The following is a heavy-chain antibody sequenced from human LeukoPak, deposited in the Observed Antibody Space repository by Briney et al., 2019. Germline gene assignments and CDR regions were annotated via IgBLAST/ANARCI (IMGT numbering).Heavy chain of an antibody. J-gene: IGHJ6*03. V-gene: IGHV3-23*01. D-gene: IGHD5-18*01. CDR2: ISGSGGST. Sequence: GGSLRLSCAASGFTFISYAMSWVRQAPVKGLEWVSIISGSGGSTYYADSVKGRFTISRDNSKNTLYLQMNSLRAEDTAVYYCARDGFSARGYSYAEYYYYMDVWGKGTTVTVSS. CDR3: ARDGFSARGYSYAEYYYYMDV. CDR1: GFTFISYA.